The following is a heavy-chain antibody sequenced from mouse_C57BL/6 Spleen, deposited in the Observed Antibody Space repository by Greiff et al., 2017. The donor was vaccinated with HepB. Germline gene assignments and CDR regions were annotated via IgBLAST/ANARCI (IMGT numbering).Heavy chain of an antibody. D-gene: IGHD1-1*01. V-gene: IGHV1-26*01. CDR3: ARERPITTVVARDY. CDR1: GYTFTDYY. J-gene: IGHJ2*01. Sequence: VQLQQSGPELVKPGASVKISCKASGYTFTDYYMNWVKQSHGKSLEWIGDINPNNGGTSYNQKFKGKATLTVDKSSSTAYMELRSLTSEDSAVYYCARERPITTVVARDYWGQGTTLTVSS. CDR2: INPNNGGT.